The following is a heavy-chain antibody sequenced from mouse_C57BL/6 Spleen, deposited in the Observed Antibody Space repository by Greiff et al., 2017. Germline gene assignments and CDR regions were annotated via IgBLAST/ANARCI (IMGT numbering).Heavy chain of an antibody. Sequence: EVTVVESGEGLVKPGGSLKLSCAASGFTFSSYAMSLVRQTPAKRLEWVAYISSGGDYIYYADTVKGRFTISRDNARNTLYLQMSSVKSEDTAVYYCTRVGNYAMDYWGQGTSVTVSS. CDR2: ISSGGDYI. J-gene: IGHJ4*01. D-gene: IGHD1-1*02. V-gene: IGHV5-9-1*02. CDR1: GFTFSSYA. CDR3: TRVGNYAMDY.